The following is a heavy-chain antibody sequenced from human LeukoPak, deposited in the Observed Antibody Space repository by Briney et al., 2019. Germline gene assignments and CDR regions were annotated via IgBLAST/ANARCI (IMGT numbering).Heavy chain of an antibody. CDR1: GGTFSSYT. D-gene: IGHD4-11*01. CDR3: ATDYSNYNSPQAY. V-gene: IGHV1-69*02. CDR2: IIPILGIA. Sequence: SVKVSCKASGGTFSSYTISWVRQAPGQGLEWMGRIIPILGIANYAQKFQGRVTITADKSTSTVYMELSSLRSEDTAVYYCATDYSNYNSPQAYWGQGTLVTVSS. J-gene: IGHJ4*02.